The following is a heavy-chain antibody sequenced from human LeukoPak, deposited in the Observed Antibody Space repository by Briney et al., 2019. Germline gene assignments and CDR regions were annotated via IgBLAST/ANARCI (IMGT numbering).Heavy chain of an antibody. Sequence: SETLSLTCAVSGYSISIGYYWGWIRQPPGKGLEWIGSLYHSGNTYYNPSLKSRVTISVDTSKNQFSLKLTSVTPADTAVYYCARENFWSGYEWDHWGQGTLVTVSS. CDR3: ARENFWSGYEWDH. V-gene: IGHV4-38-2*02. CDR1: GYSISIGYY. J-gene: IGHJ4*02. D-gene: IGHD3-3*01. CDR2: LYHSGNT.